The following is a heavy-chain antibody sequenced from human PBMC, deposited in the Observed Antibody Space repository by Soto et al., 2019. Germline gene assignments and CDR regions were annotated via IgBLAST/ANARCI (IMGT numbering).Heavy chain of an antibody. J-gene: IGHJ5*02. CDR2: INPYSGGA. Sequence: ASVEVSCRASGYTFTGYFMHWVRQAPGQGLEWMGWINPYSGGADYAQSFQGRVTMTRDTSISTVYMELSRLRFDDTAVYYCARVIRGAYYNSPLDTWGQGTVVTVS. D-gene: IGHD3-10*01. CDR3: ARVIRGAYYNSPLDT. CDR1: GYTFTGYF. V-gene: IGHV1-2*02.